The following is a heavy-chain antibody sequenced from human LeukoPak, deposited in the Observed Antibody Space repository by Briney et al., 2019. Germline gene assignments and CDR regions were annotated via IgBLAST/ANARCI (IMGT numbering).Heavy chain of an antibody. CDR2: IYTSGST. D-gene: IGHD3-22*01. Sequence: PSETLSLTCTVSGVSISSYYWSWVRQPAGKGLEWVGRIYTSGSTNYNPSLKSRVTMSVDTSKNQFSLKLSSVTAADTAVYYCTRGSIAYYYMDVWGKGTTVTISS. J-gene: IGHJ6*03. V-gene: IGHV4-4*07. CDR3: TRGSIAYYYMDV. CDR1: GVSISSYY.